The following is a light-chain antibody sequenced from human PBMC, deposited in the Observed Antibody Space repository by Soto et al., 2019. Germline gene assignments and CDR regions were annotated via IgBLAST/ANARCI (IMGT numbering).Light chain of an antibody. CDR2: DAS. CDR3: QQYNSYWT. J-gene: IGKJ1*01. V-gene: IGKV1-5*01. CDR1: QSISSW. Sequence: DIQMTQSPSTLSASVGDRVTITCRASQSISSWLAWYQQKPGKAPKLLIYDASSLESGGPSRFSGSGSGTEFTLTISSLQPDDFATYYCQQYNSYWTFGQGTKVDIQ.